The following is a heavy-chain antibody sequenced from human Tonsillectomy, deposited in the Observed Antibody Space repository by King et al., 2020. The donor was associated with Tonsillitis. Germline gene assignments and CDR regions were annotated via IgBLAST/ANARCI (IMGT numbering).Heavy chain of an antibody. D-gene: IGHD2-21*02. J-gene: IGHJ4*02. CDR3: ASFLIVVVTAPYFDY. CDR1: GGTFSSYA. Sequence: QLVQSGAEVKKPGSSVKVSCKASGGTFSSYAISWVRQAPGQGLEWMGGIIPIFVTANYAKKFQGRVTITADESTSPAYMELSSLSSEDTAVYYCASFLIVVVTAPYFDYWGQGTLVTVSS. V-gene: IGHV1-69*01. CDR2: IIPIFVTA.